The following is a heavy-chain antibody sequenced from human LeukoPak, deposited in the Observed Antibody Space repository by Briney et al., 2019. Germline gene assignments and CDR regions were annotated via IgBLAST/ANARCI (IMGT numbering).Heavy chain of an antibody. V-gene: IGHV3-21*01. CDR1: GFTFSSYS. D-gene: IGHD1-14*01. CDR3: ASNPNRDYYFDY. CDR2: ISSSSSYI. J-gene: IGHJ4*02. Sequence: GGSLRLSCAASGFTFSSYSMNWVRQAPGKGLEWVSSISSSSSYIYYADSVKGRFTISRDNAKNSLYLQMNSLRAEDTAVYYCASNPNRDYYFDYWGQGTLVTVSS.